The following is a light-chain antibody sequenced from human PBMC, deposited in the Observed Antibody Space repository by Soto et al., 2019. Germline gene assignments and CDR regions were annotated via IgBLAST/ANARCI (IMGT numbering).Light chain of an antibody. CDR2: EVS. CDR3: MQGTHWPWT. V-gene: IGKV2-30*02. CDR1: QSLIHSDGNTY. Sequence: DVVMTQSPLSLPVTLGQPASISCRSSQSLIHSDGNTYLSWFQQRPGQSPRRLIYEVSDRDSGVPARFTGSGSGTDFTLKISRVEAEDVGVYYCMQGTHWPWTFGQGTEVEIK. J-gene: IGKJ1*01.